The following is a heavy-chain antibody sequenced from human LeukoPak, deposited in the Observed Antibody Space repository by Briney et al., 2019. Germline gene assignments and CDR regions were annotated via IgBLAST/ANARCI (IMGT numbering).Heavy chain of an antibody. CDR2: TRNKAKSYTT. CDR1: GFTLSDYY. J-gene: IGHJ4*02. CDR3: AREGYYDRSLY. V-gene: IGHV3-72*01. D-gene: IGHD3-22*01. Sequence: PGGSLRLSCAASGFTLSDYYMDWVRQAPGKGLEWVGRTRNKAKSYTTEYAASVKGRFTISTDESKNSLYLQMNSLRAEDTAVYYCAREGYYDRSLYWGQGTLVTVSS.